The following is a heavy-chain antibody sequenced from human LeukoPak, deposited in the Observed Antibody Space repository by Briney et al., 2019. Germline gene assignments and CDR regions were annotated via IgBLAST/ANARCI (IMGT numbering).Heavy chain of an antibody. Sequence: SETLSLTCTVSGVSISSYYCSWIQQPPGKALAWIGYIYYSGSTNYNPSLKSRATISVDTSKNQFSLKLSSVTAADTAVYYCARNLGGSSWVFDYWGQGTLVTVSS. CDR2: IYYSGST. J-gene: IGHJ4*02. CDR3: ARNLGGSSWVFDY. CDR1: GVSISSYY. V-gene: IGHV4-59*01. D-gene: IGHD6-13*01.